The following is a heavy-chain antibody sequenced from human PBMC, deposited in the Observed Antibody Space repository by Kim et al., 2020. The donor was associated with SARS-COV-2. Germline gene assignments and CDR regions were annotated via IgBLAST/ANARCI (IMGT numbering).Heavy chain of an antibody. CDR2: IYSGGST. CDR1: GFTVSSNY. V-gene: IGHV3-66*01. CDR3: ARAAYSSSWAFDY. D-gene: IGHD6-13*01. Sequence: GGSLRLSCAASGFTVSSNYMSWVRQAPGKGLEWVSVIYSGGSTYYADSVKGRFTISRDNSKNTLYLQMNSQRAEDTAGYYCARAAYSSSWAFDYWGQGTLVTVSS. J-gene: IGHJ4*02.